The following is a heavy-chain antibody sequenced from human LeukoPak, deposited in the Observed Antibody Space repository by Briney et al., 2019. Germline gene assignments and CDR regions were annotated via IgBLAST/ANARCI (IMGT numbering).Heavy chain of an antibody. CDR2: IIPIFGTA. CDR1: GGTFSSYA. V-gene: IGHV1-69*13. J-gene: IGHJ4*02. Sequence: ASVKVSCKASGGTFSSYAISWVRQAPGQGLEWMGGIIPIFGTANYAQKFQGRVTITADESTSTAYMELSSLRSEDTAVYYCARSPPGYYYGSGSYYFYYWGQGTLVTVSS. D-gene: IGHD3-10*01. CDR3: ARSPPGYYYGSGSYYFYY.